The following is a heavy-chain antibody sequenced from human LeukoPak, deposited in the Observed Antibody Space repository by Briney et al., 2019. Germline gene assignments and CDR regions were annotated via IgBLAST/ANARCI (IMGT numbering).Heavy chain of an antibody. J-gene: IGHJ3*02. D-gene: IGHD3-22*01. CDR1: GFTFSSYE. Sequence: GGSLRLSCAASGFTFSSYEMNWVRQAPGKGLEWVSYISSSGSTIYYADSVKGRFTISRDNAKNSLYLQMNSLRAEDTAVYYCARELVVIRFLGAFDIWGQGTMVTVSS. CDR2: ISSSGSTI. CDR3: ARELVVIRFLGAFDI. V-gene: IGHV3-48*03.